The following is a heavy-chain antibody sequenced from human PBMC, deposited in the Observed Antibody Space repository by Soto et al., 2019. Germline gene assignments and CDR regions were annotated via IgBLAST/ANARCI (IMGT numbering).Heavy chain of an antibody. V-gene: IGHV4-59*01. J-gene: IGHJ6*02. CDR3: ARDRGYSSSSGVYYYYGMDV. CDR2: IYYSGST. Sequence: QVQLQESGPGLVKPSETLSLTCTVSGGSISSYYWSWIRQPPGKGLEWIGYIYYSGSTNYNPSLMSRVTISVDTSKNQFSLKLSSVTAADTAVYYCARDRGYSSSSGVYYYYGMDVWGQGTTVTVSS. CDR1: GGSISSYY. D-gene: IGHD6-6*01.